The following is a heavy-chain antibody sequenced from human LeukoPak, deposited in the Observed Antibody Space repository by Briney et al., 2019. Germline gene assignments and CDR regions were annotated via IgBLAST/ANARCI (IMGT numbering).Heavy chain of an antibody. V-gene: IGHV5-51*01. Sequence: GESLKISCKASGYSFTTNWIGWVRQTPGKGLEWMGIIYPGDSDTRYSPSFQGQVTISADKSISTAYLQWSSLKASDTAMYYCARVVVPAAAGAFDIWGQGTMVTVSS. CDR1: GYSFTTNW. CDR3: ARVVVPAAAGAFDI. D-gene: IGHD2-2*01. J-gene: IGHJ3*02. CDR2: IYPGDSDT.